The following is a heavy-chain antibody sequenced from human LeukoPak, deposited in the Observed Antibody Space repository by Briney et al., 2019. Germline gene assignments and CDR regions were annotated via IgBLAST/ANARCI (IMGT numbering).Heavy chain of an antibody. V-gene: IGHV1-18*01. CDR2: ISAYNGNT. CDR1: GYTFTSYG. Sequence: ASVKVSCKASGYTFTSYGISWVRQAPGQGLEWMGWISAYNGNTNYAQKLQGRVTMTTDTSTSTAYMELRSLRSDDTAVYYCARADLYYYDSSGYYFDYWGQGTLVTVSS. J-gene: IGHJ4*02. D-gene: IGHD3-22*01. CDR3: ARADLYYYDSSGYYFDY.